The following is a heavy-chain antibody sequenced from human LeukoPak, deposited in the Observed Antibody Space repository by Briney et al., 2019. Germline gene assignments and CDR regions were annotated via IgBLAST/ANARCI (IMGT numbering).Heavy chain of an antibody. Sequence: PGGSLRLSCAASGFTFSSFAMSWVRQAPEKGLEWVSAVSASGDISYYADSVKGRFTISRDNAKNSLYLQMNSLRDEDTAVYYCARDGIKDIVVVVAARWFDPWGQGTLVTVSS. J-gene: IGHJ5*02. CDR2: VSASGDIS. V-gene: IGHV3-23*01. CDR1: GFTFSSFA. CDR3: ARDGIKDIVVVVAARWFDP. D-gene: IGHD2-15*01.